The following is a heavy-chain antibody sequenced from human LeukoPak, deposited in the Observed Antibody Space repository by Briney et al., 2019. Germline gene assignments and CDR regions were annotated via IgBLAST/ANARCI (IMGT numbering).Heavy chain of an antibody. V-gene: IGHV3-9*01. D-gene: IGHD3-22*01. CDR2: ISWNSGSI. CDR1: GFTFDDYA. J-gene: IGHJ4*02. Sequence: PGGSLRLSCAASGFTFDDYAMHWVRQAPGKGLEWVSGISWNSGSIGYADSVKGRFTISRDNAKNSLYLQMNSLRAEDTALYYCVKAVDSSGYYGSGYWGQGTLVTVSS. CDR3: VKAVDSSGYYGSGY.